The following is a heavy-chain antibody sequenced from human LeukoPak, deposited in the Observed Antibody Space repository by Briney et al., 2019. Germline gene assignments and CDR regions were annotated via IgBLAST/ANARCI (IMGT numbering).Heavy chain of an antibody. CDR2: IYYSGST. V-gene: IGHV4-59*01. CDR1: GGSISSYY. D-gene: IGHD4-17*01. J-gene: IGHJ6*03. Sequence: SETLSLTCTVSGGSISSYYWSWIRQPPGKGLEWIGYIYYSGSTNYNPSLKSRVTISVDTSKNQFSLKLSSVAAADTAVYYCARDNRDYGDIYYYYYMDVWGKGTTVTVSS. CDR3: ARDNRDYGDIYYYYYMDV.